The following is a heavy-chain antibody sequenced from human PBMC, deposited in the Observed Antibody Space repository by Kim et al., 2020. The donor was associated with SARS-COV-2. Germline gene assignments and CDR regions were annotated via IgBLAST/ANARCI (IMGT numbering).Heavy chain of an antibody. V-gene: IGHV3-23*01. J-gene: IGHJ6*02. CDR3: AKDLDDILTGYLSGPGMDV. Sequence: GRFTISRDNSKNTLYLQMNSLRAEDTAVYYCAKDLDDILTGYLSGPGMDVWGQGTTVTVSS. D-gene: IGHD3-9*01.